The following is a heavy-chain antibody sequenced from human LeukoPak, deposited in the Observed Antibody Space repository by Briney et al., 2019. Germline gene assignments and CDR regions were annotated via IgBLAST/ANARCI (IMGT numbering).Heavy chain of an antibody. Sequence: SETLSLTCAVYGGSFSGYYWSWIRQPPGKGLEWIGEINHSGSTNYNPSLKSRVTISVDTSKNQFSLKLSSVTAADTAVYYCARDNLPGITMVRRVISAHYYYMDVWGKGTTVTVSS. CDR1: GGSFSGYY. V-gene: IGHV4-34*01. CDR3: ARDNLPGITMVRRVISAHYYYMDV. J-gene: IGHJ6*03. CDR2: INHSGST. D-gene: IGHD3-10*01.